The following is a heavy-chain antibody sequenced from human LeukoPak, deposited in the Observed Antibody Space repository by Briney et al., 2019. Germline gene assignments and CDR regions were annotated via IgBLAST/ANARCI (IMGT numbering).Heavy chain of an antibody. V-gene: IGHV3-33*05. D-gene: IGHD3-22*01. CDR3: ARGHYYDSSGYYWYFDL. CDR1: GFTFSTSG. CDR2: IQYDGYFK. Sequence: PERSLRLSCAASGFTFSTSGMHWVRQAPGKGLEWVTFIQYDGYFKYYADSGKGRFIVSRDNSKNTVYLQMNNLRAEDTAVYYCARGHYYDSSGYYWYFDLWGRGTLVTVSS. J-gene: IGHJ2*01.